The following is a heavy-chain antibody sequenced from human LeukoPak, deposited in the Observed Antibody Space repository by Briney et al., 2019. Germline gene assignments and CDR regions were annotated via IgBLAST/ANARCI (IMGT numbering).Heavy chain of an antibody. V-gene: IGHV3-21*01. Sequence: PGGSLRLSCAASGFTFSSYSMNWVRQAPGKGLEWVSSISSSSYIYYADSVKGRFTISRDNSKNTLYLQMNSLRAEDTAVYYCARDGDTGFDYWGQGTLVTVSS. CDR1: GFTFSSYS. D-gene: IGHD5-18*01. CDR2: ISSSSYI. CDR3: ARDGDTGFDY. J-gene: IGHJ4*02.